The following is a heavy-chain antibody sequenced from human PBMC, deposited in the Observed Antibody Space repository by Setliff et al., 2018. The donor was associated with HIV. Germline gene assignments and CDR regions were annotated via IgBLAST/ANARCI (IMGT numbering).Heavy chain of an antibody. CDR3: ARDRIEVVVDGPHDVFDV. D-gene: IGHD2-15*01. J-gene: IGHJ3*01. Sequence: KPSETLSLTCAVSGYAITSGFYWSWIRQPAGRGLEWMGRIHTSGSTNYNPSLTSRVTLSVDTSKNQFFLKLTSLSAADTAVYYCARDRIEVVVDGPHDVFDVWGRGTTVTVSS. CDR1: GYAITSGFY. CDR2: IHTSGST. V-gene: IGHV4-4*07.